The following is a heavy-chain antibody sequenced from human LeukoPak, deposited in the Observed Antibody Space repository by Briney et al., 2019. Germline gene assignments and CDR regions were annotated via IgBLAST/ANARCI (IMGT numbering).Heavy chain of an antibody. J-gene: IGHJ3*02. Sequence: GGSLRLSCAASGFTFSSYAMHWVRQAPGKGLEWVAVISYDGSNKYYADSVKGRFTISRDNSKNTLYLQMNSLRAEDTAVYCCARVPKEYYDRNAFDIWGQGTMVTVSS. D-gene: IGHD3-22*01. CDR1: GFTFSSYA. CDR2: ISYDGSNK. CDR3: ARVPKEYYDRNAFDI. V-gene: IGHV3-30-3*01.